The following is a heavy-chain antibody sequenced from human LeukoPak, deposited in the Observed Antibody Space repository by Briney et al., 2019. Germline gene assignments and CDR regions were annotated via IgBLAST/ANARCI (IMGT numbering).Heavy chain of an antibody. V-gene: IGHV3-74*01. CDR1: VFTFSNAW. D-gene: IGHD6-6*01. J-gene: IGHJ4*02. CDR3: ARGRYTISAFDY. CDR2: IGGSGGGT. Sequence: GGSLRLSCAASVFTFSNAWMSWVGQAPGKGLEGVSAIGGSGGGTYYADSVKGRFTISRDNAKNTLYLQMNSLRAEDTAVYYCARGRYTISAFDYWGQGTLVTVSS.